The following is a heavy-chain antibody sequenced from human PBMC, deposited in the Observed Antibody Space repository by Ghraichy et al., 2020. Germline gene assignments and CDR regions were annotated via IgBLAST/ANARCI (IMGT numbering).Heavy chain of an antibody. Sequence: GGSLRLSCAASGFTFSTYVMNWVRQVPGGGLEWVAYIADDSKTIKYADSVRGRFTVSRDNAQNSLYLQMSSLRDEDTAVYYCATPFASKTHWGQGTLVTVSS. CDR3: ATPFASKTH. V-gene: IGHV3-48*02. J-gene: IGHJ4*02. CDR1: GFTFSTYV. CDR2: IADDSKTI.